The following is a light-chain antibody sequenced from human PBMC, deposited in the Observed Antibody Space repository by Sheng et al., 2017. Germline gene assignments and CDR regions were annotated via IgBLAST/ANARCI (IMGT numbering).Light chain of an antibody. Sequence: SALTQPRSVSGSPGQSVTISCTGTSSDVGGYNYVSWYQQHPGEAPKLMLYDVNKWPSGVPDRFSGSKSGNTASLTISGLQAVDEADYYCCSYAGSYTWVFGGGTELTVL. CDR3: CSYAGSYTWV. CDR2: DVN. V-gene: IGLV2-11*01. CDR1: SSDVGGYNY. J-gene: IGLJ3*02.